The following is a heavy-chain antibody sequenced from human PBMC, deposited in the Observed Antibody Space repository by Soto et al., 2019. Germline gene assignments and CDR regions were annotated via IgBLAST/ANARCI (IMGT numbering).Heavy chain of an antibody. J-gene: IGHJ5*02. CDR2: IYTSGST. CDR1: GGSISSYY. D-gene: IGHD2-15*01. Sequence: SETLSLTCTVSGGSISSYYWSWIRQPAGKGLEWVGRIYTSGSTNYNPSLKSRVTMSVDTSKNQFSLKLSSVTAADTAVYYCARDVVVAAHNWFDPWGQGTLVTVSS. CDR3: ARDVVVAAHNWFDP. V-gene: IGHV4-4*07.